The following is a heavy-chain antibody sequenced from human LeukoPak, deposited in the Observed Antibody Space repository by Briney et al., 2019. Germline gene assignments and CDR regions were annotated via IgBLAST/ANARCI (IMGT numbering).Heavy chain of an antibody. D-gene: IGHD3-3*01. V-gene: IGHV3-48*03. CDR2: ISGSGRTI. Sequence: GGSLRLSCAASGFTFSSYGMNWVRQAPGKRLEWVSYISGSGRTIYYADSVKGRFTISRDNAKNSLYLQMNSLRAEDTAVYYCARVRFNYYYMDVWGKGTTVAVSS. CDR3: ARVRFNYYYMDV. J-gene: IGHJ6*03. CDR1: GFTFSSYG.